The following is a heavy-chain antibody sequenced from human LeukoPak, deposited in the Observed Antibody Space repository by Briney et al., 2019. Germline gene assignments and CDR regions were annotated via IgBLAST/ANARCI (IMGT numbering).Heavy chain of an antibody. CDR2: ISSSSSYI. D-gene: IGHD2-2*01. Sequence: GGSLRLSCAASGFTFSSYSLNWVRQAPGKGLEWVSSISSSSSYIYYADSVKGRFTISRDNAKNSLYLQMNSLRAEDTAVYYCAREGCSSTSCYPADYYMDVWGKGTTVTVSS. V-gene: IGHV3-21*01. J-gene: IGHJ6*03. CDR1: GFTFSSYS. CDR3: AREGCSSTSCYPADYYMDV.